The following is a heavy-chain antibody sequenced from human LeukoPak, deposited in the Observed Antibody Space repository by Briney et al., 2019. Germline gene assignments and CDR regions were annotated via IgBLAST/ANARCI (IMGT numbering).Heavy chain of an antibody. Sequence: RGESLKISCKGSGYRFTSYWIGWVRQMPGKGLEWMGIIYPGDSDTRYSPSFQGQVTISADKSISTAYLQWGSLKASDTAMYYCAWRCSGGSCHYAFDIWGQGTMVTVSS. CDR3: AWRCSGGSCHYAFDI. V-gene: IGHV5-51*01. J-gene: IGHJ3*02. CDR2: IYPGDSDT. CDR1: GYRFTSYW. D-gene: IGHD2-15*01.